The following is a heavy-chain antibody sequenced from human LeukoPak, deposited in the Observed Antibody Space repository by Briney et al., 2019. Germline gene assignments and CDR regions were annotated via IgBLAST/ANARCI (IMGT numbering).Heavy chain of an antibody. CDR2: ISSRSSST. Sequence: GGSLRLSCVASGFAFSTYTMTWVRQAPGKGLEWVSDISSRSSSTNYADSVKGRFTISRDNAENSLYVQMNSLRADDTAVYYCARLPTFSIPEVAYWGQGTLVIVSS. D-gene: IGHD3-3*01. CDR3: ARLPTFSIPEVAY. CDR1: GFAFSTYT. J-gene: IGHJ4*02. V-gene: IGHV3-48*04.